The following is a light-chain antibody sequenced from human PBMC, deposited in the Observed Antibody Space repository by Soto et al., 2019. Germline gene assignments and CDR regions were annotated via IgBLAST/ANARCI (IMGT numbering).Light chain of an antibody. CDR3: GTWDNILGSWV. Sequence: QSVLTQPPSVSAAPGQKVTISCSGSSSNIGNKYVSWYQQLPGTAPKLLLYENNKRPSGIPDRFSGSKSGTSATLGITGLQTGDEADYYCGTWDNILGSWVFGGGTKLTVL. CDR1: SSNIGNKY. J-gene: IGLJ3*02. CDR2: ENN. V-gene: IGLV1-51*02.